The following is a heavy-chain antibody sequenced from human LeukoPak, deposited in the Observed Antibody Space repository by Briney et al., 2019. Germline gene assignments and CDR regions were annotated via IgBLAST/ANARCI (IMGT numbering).Heavy chain of an antibody. V-gene: IGHV4-39*02. D-gene: IGHD2-2*01. Sequence: PSETLSLTCTVSRGSIKNSSYFWGWIRQPPGKGLEWLGSIYYSGSTYYNSSLKSRVTISIDTSKNQFSLKLNSVTAADTAVYYCATEDVVVPTAAQRPLDYWGQGTLVTVSS. CDR2: IYYSGST. J-gene: IGHJ4*02. CDR1: RGSIKNSSYF. CDR3: ATEDVVVPTAAQRPLDY.